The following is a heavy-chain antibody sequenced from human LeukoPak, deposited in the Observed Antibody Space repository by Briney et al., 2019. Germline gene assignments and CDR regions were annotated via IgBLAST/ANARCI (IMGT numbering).Heavy chain of an antibody. CDR2: ISGSDSYI. CDR1: GFTFSSYT. J-gene: IGHJ4*02. V-gene: IGHV3-21*01. Sequence: GGSLRLSCAASGFTFSSYTMDWIRQAPGKGLEWVSSISGSDSYIFYADSVKGRFTVSRDNAKDSLYLQMNSLRAEDTAVYYCARALTTLTYEGYWGQGTLVTVSS. CDR3: ARALTTLTYEGY. D-gene: IGHD1-1*01.